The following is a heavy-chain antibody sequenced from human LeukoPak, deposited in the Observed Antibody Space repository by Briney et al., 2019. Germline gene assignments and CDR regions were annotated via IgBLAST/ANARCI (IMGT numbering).Heavy chain of an antibody. CDR2: ISYDGSNK. Sequence: GRSLRLSCAASGFTFSSYAMHWVRQAPGKGLEWVAVISYDGSNKYCADSVKGRFTISRDNSKNTLYLQMNSLRAEDTAVYYCARDEALAYCGGDCQTVGYYGMDVWGKGTTVTVSS. CDR3: ARDEALAYCGGDCQTVGYYGMDV. V-gene: IGHV3-30*04. CDR1: GFTFSSYA. D-gene: IGHD2-21*02. J-gene: IGHJ6*04.